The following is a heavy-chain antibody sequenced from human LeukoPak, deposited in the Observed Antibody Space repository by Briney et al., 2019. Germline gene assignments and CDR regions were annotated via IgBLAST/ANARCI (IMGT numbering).Heavy chain of an antibody. CDR2: TYYRSKWRN. D-gene: IGHD6-19*01. CDR3: ARDPGFNIGWYNFDY. CDR1: GDSVSSNSAT. V-gene: IGHV6-1*01. J-gene: IGHJ4*02. Sequence: SQTLSLTCAISGDSVSSNSATWNWIRQSPSSGLEWLGRTYYRSKWRNDYALSVRSRVSINPDTSKNQFSLQLNSVTPEDTAVYYCARDPGFNIGWYNFDYWGQGTLVTVSS.